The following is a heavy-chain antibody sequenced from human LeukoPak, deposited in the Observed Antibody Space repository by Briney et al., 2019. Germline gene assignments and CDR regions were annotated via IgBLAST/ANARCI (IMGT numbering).Heavy chain of an antibody. D-gene: IGHD3-22*01. Sequence: SETLSLTCAVYGGSFSGYYWSWIRQHPGKGLEWIGYIYYSGSTYYNPSLKSRVTISVDTSKNQFSLKLSSVTAADTAVYYCARASRYYYDSSGYYYTYYFDYWGQGTLVTVSS. J-gene: IGHJ4*02. CDR3: ARASRYYYDSSGYYYTYYFDY. V-gene: IGHV4-31*11. CDR1: GGSFSGYY. CDR2: IYYSGST.